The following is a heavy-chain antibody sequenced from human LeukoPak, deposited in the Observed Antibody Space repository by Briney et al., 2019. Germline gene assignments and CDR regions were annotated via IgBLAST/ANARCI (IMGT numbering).Heavy chain of an antibody. Sequence: GESLRLSCAASGFTFSSYSMSWVRQAPGKGLEWVSSISSSSSYIYYADSVKGRFTIPRDNAKNSLYLQMNSLRAEDTAVYYCARSPISGNYLDYWGRGTLVTVSS. CDR1: GFTFSSYS. CDR3: ARSPISGNYLDY. CDR2: ISSSSSYI. V-gene: IGHV3-21*01. J-gene: IGHJ4*02.